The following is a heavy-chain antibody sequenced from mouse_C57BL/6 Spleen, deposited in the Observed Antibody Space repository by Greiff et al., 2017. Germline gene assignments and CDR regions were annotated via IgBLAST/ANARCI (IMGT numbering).Heavy chain of an antibody. CDR1: GFSLTSYG. D-gene: IGHD1-1*01. Sequence: QVQLKQSGPGLVQPSQSLSITCTVSGFSLTSYGVHWVRQSPGKGLEWLGVIWSGGSTDYNAAFISRLSISKDNSKSQVFFKMNSLQADDTAIYYCARNRDGSSYWYFDVWGTGTTVTVSS. CDR3: ARNRDGSSYWYFDV. CDR2: IWSGGST. J-gene: IGHJ1*03. V-gene: IGHV2-2*01.